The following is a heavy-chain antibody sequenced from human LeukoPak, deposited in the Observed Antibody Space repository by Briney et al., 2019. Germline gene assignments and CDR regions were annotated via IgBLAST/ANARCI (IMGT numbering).Heavy chain of an antibody. D-gene: IGHD7-27*01. CDR3: ARGSGDQGSLSYYFDY. CDR1: GYTFTSYD. CDR2: MNPNSGNT. V-gene: IGHV1-8*01. J-gene: IGHJ4*02. Sequence: GASVKVSCKASGYTFTSYDINWVRQATGQGLEWMGWMNPNSGNTGYAQKFQGRVTMTRNTSISTAYMELSSLRSEDTAVYYCARGSGDQGSLSYYFDYWGQGTLVTVSS.